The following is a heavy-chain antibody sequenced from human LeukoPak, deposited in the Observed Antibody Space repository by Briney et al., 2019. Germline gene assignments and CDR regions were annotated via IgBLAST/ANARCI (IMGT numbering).Heavy chain of an antibody. CDR3: AKDLNALNYYYYMDV. Sequence: PGGSLRVYCAASGFTFSNNWMSWVRQAPGKGLEWVANIKQDGSEKYYVDSVKGRFTISRENAKNSLYLQMNSLRAEDTAVYYCAKDLNALNYYYYMDVWGKGTTVTVSS. J-gene: IGHJ6*03. CDR2: IKQDGSEK. V-gene: IGHV3-7*01. CDR1: GFTFSNNW.